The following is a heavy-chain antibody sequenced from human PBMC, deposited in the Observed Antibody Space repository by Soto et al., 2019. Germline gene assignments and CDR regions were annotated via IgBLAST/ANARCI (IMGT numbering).Heavy chain of an antibody. CDR1: GGTFSSYA. J-gene: IGHJ5*02. D-gene: IGHD2-15*01. CDR2: IIPIFGTA. Sequence: SVKVSCKASGGTFSSYAISWVRQAPGQGLEWMGGIIPIFGTANYAQKFQGRVTITADESTSTAYMELSSLRSEDTAVYYCAREFCSGGSCYSSTNWYDPWGQGTLVTVSS. CDR3: AREFCSGGSCYSSTNWYDP. V-gene: IGHV1-69*13.